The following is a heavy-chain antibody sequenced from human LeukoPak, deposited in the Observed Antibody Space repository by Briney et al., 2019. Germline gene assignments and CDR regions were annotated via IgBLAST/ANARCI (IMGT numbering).Heavy chain of an antibody. V-gene: IGHV4-34*01. CDR3: ARGRENLYYSNVTKYAFHI. Sequence: PSETLSLTCAVYGGSFSGYYWSWIRQPPGKGLEWIGEINHSGSTNYNPSLKSRVTISVETSKNQFSLKLSSVTAADTAVYYWARGRENLYYSNVTKYAFHIWGQRTRLTVSS. J-gene: IGHJ3*02. CDR2: INHSGST. CDR1: GGSFSGYY. D-gene: IGHD3-10*01.